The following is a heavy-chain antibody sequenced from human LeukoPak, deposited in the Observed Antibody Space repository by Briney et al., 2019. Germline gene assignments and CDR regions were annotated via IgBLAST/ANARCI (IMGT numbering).Heavy chain of an antibody. D-gene: IGHD3-22*01. V-gene: IGHV3-7*01. Sequence: GGSLRLSCAASGFTFSTYWMSWVRQAPGKGLEWVANIKEDGSEKYYGDSVKGRFTISRDNAKNSLYLQMNSLRAEDTAVYYCPRDSSGYQWGQGTLVTVSS. CDR2: IKEDGSEK. CDR3: PRDSSGYQ. CDR1: GFTFSTYW. J-gene: IGHJ4*02.